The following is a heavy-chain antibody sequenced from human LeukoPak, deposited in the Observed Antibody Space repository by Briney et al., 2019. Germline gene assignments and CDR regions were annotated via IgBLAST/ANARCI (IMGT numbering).Heavy chain of an antibody. Sequence: ASVKVSCKASGYTFTNFDVNWVRQAAGQGLEWTGYINLNNGDTDSAQKFQGRITMTRDTSINTAYMELSSLRSDDSAMYYCARGRIGIAWGQGTLVTVSS. CDR3: ARGRIGIA. V-gene: IGHV1-8*02. D-gene: IGHD1-14*01. CDR1: GYTFTNFD. CDR2: INLNNGDT. J-gene: IGHJ5*02.